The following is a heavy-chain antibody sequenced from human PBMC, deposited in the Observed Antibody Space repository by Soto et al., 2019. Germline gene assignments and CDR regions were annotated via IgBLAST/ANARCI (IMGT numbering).Heavy chain of an antibody. V-gene: IGHV3-21*01. Sequence: PGESLTLSCVASDFTFSTYSMNWVRQAPGKGLEWVAYISATSNHIYYADSLKGRFTISRDNAKSSLYLHMNSLRAEDTAVYFCARDSSTIFGGGMDVWGQGTTVTVSS. CDR1: DFTFSTYS. CDR3: ARDSSTIFGGGMDV. D-gene: IGHD3-3*01. J-gene: IGHJ6*02. CDR2: ISATSNHI.